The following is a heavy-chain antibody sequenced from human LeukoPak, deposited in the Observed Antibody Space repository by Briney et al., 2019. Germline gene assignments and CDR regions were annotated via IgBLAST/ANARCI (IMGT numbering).Heavy chain of an antibody. V-gene: IGHV1-18*01. Sequence: GASVKVSCKASGYTFTSYGISWVRQAPGQGLEWMGWINAYSGHTNYAQKFQGRVTMTTDTSTSTAYMELRSLRSDDTAVYYCARDYDFWSGYFAGDYWGQGTLVTVSS. D-gene: IGHD3-3*01. CDR1: GYTFTSYG. J-gene: IGHJ4*02. CDR3: ARDYDFWSGYFAGDY. CDR2: INAYSGHT.